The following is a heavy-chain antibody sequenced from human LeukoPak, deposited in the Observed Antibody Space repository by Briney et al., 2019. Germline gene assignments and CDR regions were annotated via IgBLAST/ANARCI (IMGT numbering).Heavy chain of an antibody. CDR2: ISSSSSTI. V-gene: IGHV3-48*01. Sequence: PGGSLRLSCAASGFTFSSYSMNWVRQAPGKGLEWVSYISSSSSTIYYADSVKGRFTISRDNSKNTLYLQMNSLRAEDTAVYYCAKRHNMDVWGKGTTVTVSS. CDR1: GFTFSSYS. CDR3: AKRHNMDV. J-gene: IGHJ6*03. D-gene: IGHD2-21*01.